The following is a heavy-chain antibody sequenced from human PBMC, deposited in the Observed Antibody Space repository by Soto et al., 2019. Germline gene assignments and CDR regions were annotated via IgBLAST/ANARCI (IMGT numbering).Heavy chain of an antibody. V-gene: IGHV4-34*01. D-gene: IGHD6-19*01. Sequence: QMQLQQWGAGLLKPSETLSLTCAVYGGSFSGYYWSWIRQPPGKGLEWIGEINHSGSTNYNPSLKSRVTISVDTSKNQFSLKLSSVTAADTAVYYCASAGYSSGWYVRYFQHWGQGTLVTVSS. CDR2: INHSGST. CDR1: GGSFSGYY. J-gene: IGHJ1*01. CDR3: ASAGYSSGWYVRYFQH.